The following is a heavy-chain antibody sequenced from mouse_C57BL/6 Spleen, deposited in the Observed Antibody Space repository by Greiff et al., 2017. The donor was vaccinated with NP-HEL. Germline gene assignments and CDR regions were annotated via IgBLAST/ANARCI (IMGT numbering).Heavy chain of an antibody. D-gene: IGHD2-5*01. CDR2: INPYNGGT. J-gene: IGHJ3*01. V-gene: IGHV1-19*01. CDR1: GYTFTDYY. Sequence: EVQLQQSGPVLVKPGASVKMSCKASGYTFTDYYMNWVKQSHGKSLEWIGVINPYNGGTSYNQKFKGKATLTVDKSSSTAYMELNSLTSEDSAVYYCARPGSNYSAWFAYWGQGTLVTVSA. CDR3: ARPGSNYSAWFAY.